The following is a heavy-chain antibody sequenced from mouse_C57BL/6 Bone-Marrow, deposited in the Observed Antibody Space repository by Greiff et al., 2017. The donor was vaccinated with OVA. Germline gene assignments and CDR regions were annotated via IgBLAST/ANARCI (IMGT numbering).Heavy chain of an antibody. J-gene: IGHJ1*03. Sequence: QVQLQQPGAELVKPGASVKLSCKASGYTFTSYWMHWVKQRPGQGLEWIGMIHPNSGCTNYNEKFKSKATLTVDNASSTAYMQLSSLTSEDSAVYYGAKWDYGSSFWNCDVWGTGTTVTVSS. D-gene: IGHD1-1*01. CDR2: IHPNSGCT. CDR1: GYTFTSYW. V-gene: IGHV1-64*01. CDR3: AKWDYGSSFWNCDV.